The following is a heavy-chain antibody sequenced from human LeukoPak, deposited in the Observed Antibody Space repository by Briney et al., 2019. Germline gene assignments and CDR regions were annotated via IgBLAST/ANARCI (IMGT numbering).Heavy chain of an antibody. CDR1: GYTFTGYY. Sequence: ASVKVSCKASGYTFTGYYMHWVRQAPGQGLEWMGWINPNSGDTKYSQKFQGRVTMTRDTSISTAYMELTRLRSDDTAVYYCATQRGSYLWGTDFDYWGQGTLVTVSS. V-gene: IGHV1-2*02. D-gene: IGHD3-16*01. J-gene: IGHJ4*02. CDR2: INPNSGDT. CDR3: ATQRGSYLWGTDFDY.